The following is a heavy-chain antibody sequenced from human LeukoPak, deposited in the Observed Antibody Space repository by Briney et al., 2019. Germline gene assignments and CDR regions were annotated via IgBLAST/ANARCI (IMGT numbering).Heavy chain of an antibody. Sequence: GGSLRLSCAAAGFTFSNYGMHWVRQAPGKGLEWVAAIWYDGSNKYYGDSVKGRFTISRDNSKNTLYLQMNSLRAEDTAAYYCARGGYGDPHFDFWGQGTLVTVSS. CDR1: GFTFSNYG. CDR3: ARGGYGDPHFDF. J-gene: IGHJ4*02. V-gene: IGHV3-33*01. D-gene: IGHD4-17*01. CDR2: IWYDGSNK.